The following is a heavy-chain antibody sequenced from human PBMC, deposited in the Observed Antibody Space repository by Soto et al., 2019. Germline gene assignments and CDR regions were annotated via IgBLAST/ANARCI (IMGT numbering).Heavy chain of an antibody. CDR2: IYYSGST. CDR3: ARVFSTGTIGDY. V-gene: IGHV4-59*01. Sequence: SETLSLTCTVSGGSISSYYWSWIRQPPGKGLEWIGYIYYSGSTNYNPSLKSRVTISVDTSKNQFSLKLSSVTAADTAVYYCARVFSTGTIGDYWGQGTLVTVSS. CDR1: GGSISSYY. J-gene: IGHJ4*02. D-gene: IGHD1-1*01.